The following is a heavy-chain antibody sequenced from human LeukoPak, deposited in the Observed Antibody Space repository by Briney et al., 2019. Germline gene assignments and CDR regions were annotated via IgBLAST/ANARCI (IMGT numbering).Heavy chain of an antibody. J-gene: IGHJ3*02. CDR1: GGSISSSSYY. CDR2: IYYSGST. Sequence: SETLSLTCTVSGGSISSSSYYWGWIRQPPGKGLEWIGSIYYSGSTYYNPSLKSRVTISVDTSKNQFSLKLSSVTAADTAVYYCARDRLYSYGPWADAFDIWGQGTMVTVSS. CDR3: ARDRLYSYGPWADAFDI. D-gene: IGHD5-18*01. V-gene: IGHV4-39*07.